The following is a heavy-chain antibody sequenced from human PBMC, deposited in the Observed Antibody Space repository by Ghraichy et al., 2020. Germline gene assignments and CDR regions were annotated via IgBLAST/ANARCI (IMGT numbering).Heavy chain of an antibody. CDR3: ARGPRGNWNGDGKGKQINGAFDI. CDR1: GGSFSGYY. Sequence: SETLSLTCAVYGGSFSGYYWSWIRQPPGKGLEWIGEINHSGSTNYNPSLKSRVTISVDTSKNQFSLKLSSVTAADTAVYYCARGPRGNWNGDGKGKQINGAFDIWGQGTMVTVSS. D-gene: IGHD1-1*01. V-gene: IGHV4-34*01. J-gene: IGHJ3*02. CDR2: INHSGST.